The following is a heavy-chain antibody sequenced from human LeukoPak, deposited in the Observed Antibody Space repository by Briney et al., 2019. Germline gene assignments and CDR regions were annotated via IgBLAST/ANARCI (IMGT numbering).Heavy chain of an antibody. J-gene: IGHJ4*02. CDR1: GGSINSYY. CDR3: ARVGYDYVWGVSFDY. V-gene: IGHV4-59*01. CDR2: IYYSGST. D-gene: IGHD3-16*01. Sequence: SETLSLTCTVAGGSINSYYWSWIRQPPGKGLEWIGYIYYSGSTNYNPSLKSRVTISVDTSKNQFSLKLSSVTAADTAVYYCARVGYDYVWGVSFDYWGQGTLVTVSS.